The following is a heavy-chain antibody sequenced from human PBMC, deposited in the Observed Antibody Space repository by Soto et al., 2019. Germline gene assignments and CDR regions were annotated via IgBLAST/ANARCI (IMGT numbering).Heavy chain of an antibody. CDR3: AHSDYCTTSLCFRYYFDY. CDR1: GFSLSSSGVG. V-gene: IGHV2-5*01. D-gene: IGHD2-8*01. Sequence: SGPTLVNPTQTLTLTCTFSGFSLSSSGVGVGWTRQPPGKALEWLAFIYWNDDKRYSPSLKSRLTITKDTSQNQVVLTMTNMDPVDTATYYCAHSDYCTTSLCFRYYFDYLGQGTL. J-gene: IGHJ4*02. CDR2: IYWNDDK.